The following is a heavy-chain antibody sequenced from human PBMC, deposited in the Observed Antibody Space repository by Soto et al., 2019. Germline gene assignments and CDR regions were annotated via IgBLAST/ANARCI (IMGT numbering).Heavy chain of an antibody. V-gene: IGHV3-7*03. CDR3: ARGYEYCSSTSCYVSFFDY. CDR1: GFTFSSYW. D-gene: IGHD2-2*01. Sequence: PGGSLRLFCAASGFTFSSYWMSWVRQAPGKGLEWVANIKQDGSEKSYVDSVKGRFTISRDNAQNSLYLQMNSLRAEDTAVYYCARGYEYCSSTSCYVSFFDYWGQGTLVTVSS. J-gene: IGHJ4*02. CDR2: IKQDGSEK.